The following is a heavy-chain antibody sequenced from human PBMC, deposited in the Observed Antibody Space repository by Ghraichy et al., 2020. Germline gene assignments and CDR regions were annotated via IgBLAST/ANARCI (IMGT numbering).Heavy chain of an antibody. J-gene: IGHJ5*01. CDR2: ISWNSGSI. V-gene: IGHV3-9*01. D-gene: IGHD2-2*02. Sequence: SLNISCAASGFTFDDYAMHWVRQAPGKGLEWVSGISWNSGSIGYADSVKGRFTISRDNAKNSLYLQMNSLRAKDTALYYCAKSGLGYCSSTSCYTSWFDSWGQGTLVTVSS. CDR1: GFTFDDYA. CDR3: AKSGLGYCSSTSCYTSWFDS.